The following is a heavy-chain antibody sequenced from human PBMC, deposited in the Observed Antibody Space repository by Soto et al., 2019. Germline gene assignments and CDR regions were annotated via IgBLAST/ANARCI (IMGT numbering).Heavy chain of an antibody. CDR3: AKGRYYYYYGMDV. Sequence: GGSLRLSCAASGFSLSTNTMHWVRQVPGKGLEWVSAISGSGGSTYYADSVKGRFTISRDNSKNTLYLQMNSLRAEDTAVYYCAKGRYYYYYGMDVWGQGTTVTVSS. CDR1: GFSLSTNT. V-gene: IGHV3-23*01. CDR2: ISGSGGST. J-gene: IGHJ6*02.